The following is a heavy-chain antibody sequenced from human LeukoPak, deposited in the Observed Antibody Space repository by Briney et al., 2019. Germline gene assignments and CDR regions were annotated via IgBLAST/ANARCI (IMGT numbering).Heavy chain of an antibody. D-gene: IGHD3-10*01. Sequence: SETLSLTCTVSGGSISSYYWSWIRQPPGKGLEWIGYIYYSGSTNYNPSLKSRVTISVDTSKNQFSLKLSSVTAADTAVYYCARSGPGTVYYHYYGMDVWGQGTTVTVSS. CDR1: GGSISSYY. CDR3: ARSGPGTVYYHYYGMDV. V-gene: IGHV4-59*01. CDR2: IYYSGST. J-gene: IGHJ6*02.